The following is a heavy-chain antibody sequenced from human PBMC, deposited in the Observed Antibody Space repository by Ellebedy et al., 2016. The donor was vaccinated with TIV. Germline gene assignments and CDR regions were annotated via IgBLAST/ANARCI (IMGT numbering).Heavy chain of an antibody. V-gene: IGHV3-53*01. CDR2: IYTGGQT. D-gene: IGHD2-15*01. CDR1: GFTVNNNY. CDR3: ARDSGCSGATCRQKYMDV. J-gene: IGHJ6*03. Sequence: GESLKISXAASGFTVNNNYMSWVRRAPGKGLEWVSVIYTGGQTYYADSVKGRFTISRDNSKNTLYLQMNSLRAEGTAMYYCARDSGCSGATCRQKYMDVWGKGTTVTVSS.